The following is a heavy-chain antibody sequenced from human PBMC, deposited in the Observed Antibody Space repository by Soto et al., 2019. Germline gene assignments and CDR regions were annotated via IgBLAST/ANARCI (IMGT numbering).Heavy chain of an antibody. Sequence: ASVKVSCKASGYTFTSYGISWVRQAPGQGLEWMGWISAYNGNTNYAQKLQGRVTMTTDTSTSTAYMELRSLRSDDTAVYYCARDGGYCSGGSCIYYYYMDVWGKGTTVPVS. J-gene: IGHJ6*03. CDR3: ARDGGYCSGGSCIYYYYMDV. CDR2: ISAYNGNT. V-gene: IGHV1-18*01. D-gene: IGHD2-15*01. CDR1: GYTFTSYG.